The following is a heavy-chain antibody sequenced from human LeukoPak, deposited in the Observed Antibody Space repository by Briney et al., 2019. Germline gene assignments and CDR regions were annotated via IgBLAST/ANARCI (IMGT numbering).Heavy chain of an antibody. CDR3: ARTRGYSYGHSSEAYYFDY. V-gene: IGHV3-30-3*01. CDR2: ISYDGSNK. CDR1: GFTFSSYA. Sequence: PGGSLRLSCAASGFTFSSYAMHWVRQAPGKGLEWVAVISYDGSNKYYADSVKGRFTISRDNSKNTLYLQMNSLRAEDTAVYYCARTRGYSYGHSSEAYYFDYWGKGTLVTVSS. D-gene: IGHD5-18*01. J-gene: IGHJ4*02.